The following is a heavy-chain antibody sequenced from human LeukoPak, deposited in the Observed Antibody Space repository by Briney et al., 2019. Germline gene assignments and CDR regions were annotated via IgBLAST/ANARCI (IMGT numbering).Heavy chain of an antibody. V-gene: IGHV3-7*04. CDR2: IKQDGSEK. CDR3: ARYDYGGNYDY. J-gene: IGHJ4*02. CDR1: GFTFSTYW. Sequence: GGSLRLSCAASGFTFSTYWMSSVRQAPGKGLEWVANIKQDGSEKYYADSVKGRFTISRDNAKNSLYLQMNGLRAEDTAVYYCARYDYGGNYDYWGQGTLVTVSS. D-gene: IGHD4-23*01.